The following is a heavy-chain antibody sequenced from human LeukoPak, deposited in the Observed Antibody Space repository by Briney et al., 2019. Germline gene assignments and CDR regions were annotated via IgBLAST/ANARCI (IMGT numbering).Heavy chain of an antibody. Sequence: SETLSLTCTVSGGSISSSSYYWGWIRQPPGKGLEWIGSIYYSGSTYYNPSLNSRVTISVDTSRNQFSLRLSSVTAADTAVYYCARDRDCSSTSCYTRSDAFDIWGQGTMVTVSS. CDR1: GGSISSSSYY. V-gene: IGHV4-39*07. CDR2: IYYSGST. CDR3: ARDRDCSSTSCYTRSDAFDI. J-gene: IGHJ3*02. D-gene: IGHD2-2*02.